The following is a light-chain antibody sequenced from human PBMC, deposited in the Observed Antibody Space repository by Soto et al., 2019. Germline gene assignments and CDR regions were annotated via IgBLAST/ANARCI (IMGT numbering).Light chain of an antibody. Sequence: DIQMTQSPSTLSASVGDRVTITCRASQSISSWLAWYQQKPGKAPKLLIYDASSLESGVPSRFSGSGSGTEFTLTISSLQPDDFATYYYQQYNSYFGTFGQGTKVEIK. CDR2: DAS. V-gene: IGKV1-5*01. J-gene: IGKJ1*01. CDR3: QQYNSYFGT. CDR1: QSISSW.